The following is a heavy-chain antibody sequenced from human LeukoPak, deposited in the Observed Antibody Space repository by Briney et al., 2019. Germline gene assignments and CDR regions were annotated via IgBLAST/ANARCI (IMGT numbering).Heavy chain of an antibody. Sequence: GGSLRLSCAASGFTFSSYSMNWVRQAPGKGLEWVSSISSSSDYIYYADSVKSRFTVSRDNAKNSLYLQMNSLRAEDTAVYYCARSAVTTIDALDIWGQGTMVTVSS. V-gene: IGHV3-21*01. J-gene: IGHJ3*02. CDR1: GFTFSSYS. CDR2: ISSSSDYI. D-gene: IGHD4-17*01. CDR3: ARSAVTTIDALDI.